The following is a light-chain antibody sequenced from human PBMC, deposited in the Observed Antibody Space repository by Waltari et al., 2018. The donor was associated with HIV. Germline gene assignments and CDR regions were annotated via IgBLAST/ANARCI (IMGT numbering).Light chain of an antibody. V-gene: IGLV2-8*01. J-gene: IGLJ3*02. CDR2: EVS. Sequence: QHPGKAPKLMIYEVSKRPSGVPDRFSGSKSGNTASLTVSGLQAEDEADYYCSSSRVFGGGTKLTVL. CDR3: SSSRV.